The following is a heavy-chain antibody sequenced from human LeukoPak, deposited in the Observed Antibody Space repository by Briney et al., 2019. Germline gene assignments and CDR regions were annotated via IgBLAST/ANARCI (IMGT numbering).Heavy chain of an antibody. CDR3: ARRRVYSGSGEFDF. D-gene: IGHD5-12*01. J-gene: IGHJ4*02. Sequence: SETLSLTCTVSGGSMSGYYWSWIRQPPGKGLEWVGYIHYSGTTNYNPSLKSRVTISLDTSRNQFSLKLRSVTTADTAVYYCARRRVYSGSGEFDFWGQGTLVTVSS. CDR2: IHYSGTT. CDR1: GGSMSGYY. V-gene: IGHV4-59*01.